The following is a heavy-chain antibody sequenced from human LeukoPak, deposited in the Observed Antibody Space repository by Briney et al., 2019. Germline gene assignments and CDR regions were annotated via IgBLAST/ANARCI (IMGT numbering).Heavy chain of an antibody. D-gene: IGHD6-13*01. Sequence: PSETLSLTCTVSGGSNSSYYWSWIRQPPGKGLEWIGYIYYSGSTNYNPSLKSRVTISVDTSKNQFSLKLSSVTAADTAVYYCARGYSSSSPYDAFDIWGQGTMVTVSS. CDR1: GGSNSSYY. V-gene: IGHV4-59*01. CDR3: ARGYSSSSPYDAFDI. J-gene: IGHJ3*02. CDR2: IYYSGST.